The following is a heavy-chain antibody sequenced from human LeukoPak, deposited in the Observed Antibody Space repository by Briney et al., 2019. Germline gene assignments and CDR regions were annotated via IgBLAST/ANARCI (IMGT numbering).Heavy chain of an antibody. CDR2: IIQDGSET. D-gene: IGHD3-16*01. J-gene: IGHJ6*02. CDR1: GSTFSSYW. Sequence: GGSLRLSCAASGSTFSSYWMSWVRQAPGKGLEWVANIIQDGSETYYVDSVKGRFTISRDNAKNSLYLQMNSLRAEDTAVYYCAREMGRSYYYYGMDVWGQGTTVTVSS. CDR3: AREMGRSYYYYGMDV. V-gene: IGHV3-7*01.